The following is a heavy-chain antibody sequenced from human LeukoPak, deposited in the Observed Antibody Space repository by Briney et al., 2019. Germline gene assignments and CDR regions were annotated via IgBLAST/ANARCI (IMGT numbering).Heavy chain of an antibody. Sequence: SVKVSCKASGGTFSSYAISWVRQAPGQGLEWMGGIIPIFGTANYAQKFQGRVTITTDESTSTAYMELSSLRSEDTAVYYCAREGHTYYYDSSGEGDAFDIWGQGTMVTVSS. V-gene: IGHV1-69*05. CDR1: GGTFSSYA. CDR2: IIPIFGTA. CDR3: AREGHTYYYDSSGEGDAFDI. D-gene: IGHD3-22*01. J-gene: IGHJ3*02.